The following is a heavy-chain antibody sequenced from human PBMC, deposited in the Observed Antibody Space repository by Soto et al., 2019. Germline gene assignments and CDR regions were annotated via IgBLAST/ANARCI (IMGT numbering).Heavy chain of an antibody. Sequence: QVQLQQSGPGLVKPSQTLSLTCAISGDSVSSNSAAWNWIRQSPSRGLEWLGRTYYRSKWYNDYAVSVKSRITINPDTSKNQFSLQLNSVTPEDTAVYYCARDRVLGRSSSSPPGGMDVWGQGTTVTVSS. CDR2: TYYRSKWYN. D-gene: IGHD6-6*01. CDR1: GDSVSSNSAA. CDR3: ARDRVLGRSSSSPPGGMDV. V-gene: IGHV6-1*01. J-gene: IGHJ6*02.